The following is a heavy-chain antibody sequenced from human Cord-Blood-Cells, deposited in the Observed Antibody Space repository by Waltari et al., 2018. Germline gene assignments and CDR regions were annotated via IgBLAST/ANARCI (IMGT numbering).Heavy chain of an antibody. CDR3: ARGRRIAVAGNFDY. V-gene: IGHV4-34*01. D-gene: IGHD6-19*01. J-gene: IGHJ4*02. CDR1: DGSLRGYS. Sequence: QVQLQQTGAGLLNPTQTLSLTCANCDGSLRGYSWSWLRQPPGKGLEWIGEINHSGSTNYNPSLKSRVTISVDTSKNQFSLKLSSVTAADTAVYYCARGRRIAVAGNFDYWGQGTLVTVSS. CDR2: INHSGST.